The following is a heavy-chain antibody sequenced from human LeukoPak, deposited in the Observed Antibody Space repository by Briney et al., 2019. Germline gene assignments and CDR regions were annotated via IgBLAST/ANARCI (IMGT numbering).Heavy chain of an antibody. D-gene: IGHD1-26*01. Sequence: PSGTLSITCGVSGGSSSSTNWWSWVRQPPGQGLEWIGEISLSGVTNYNPSLKSRVTMSLDRSKNHLSLTLTSVTAADTAVYYCSRESGAFSPFGYWGQGTLVTVSS. CDR3: SRESGAFSPFGY. CDR2: ISLSGVT. CDR1: GGSSSSTNW. J-gene: IGHJ4*02. V-gene: IGHV4-4*02.